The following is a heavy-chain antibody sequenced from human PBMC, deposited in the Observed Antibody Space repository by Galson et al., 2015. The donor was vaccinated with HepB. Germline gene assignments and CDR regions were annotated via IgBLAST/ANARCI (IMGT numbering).Heavy chain of an antibody. J-gene: IGHJ4*02. V-gene: IGHV3-21*01. CDR2: ISSSGSYI. CDR1: GFNFSLYS. Sequence: SLRLSCAAPGFNFSLYSMNWVRQAPGKGLEWVSSISSSGSYIYYGDSVKGRCTVSRDSAKTSVYLQMNSLRGDDTAVYYCARALPSGIRGGRVYDHWGQGTLVTVSS. CDR3: ARALPSGIRGGRVYDH. D-gene: IGHD3-10*01.